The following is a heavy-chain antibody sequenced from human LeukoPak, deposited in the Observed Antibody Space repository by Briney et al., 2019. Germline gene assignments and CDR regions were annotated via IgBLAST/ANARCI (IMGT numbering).Heavy chain of an antibody. J-gene: IGHJ3*02. CDR2: INPNSGGT. V-gene: IGHV1-2*02. Sequence: APVKVSCKASGYTFTGYYMHWVRQAPGQGLEWMGWINPNSGGTNYAQKFQGRVTMTRDTSISTAYMELSRLRSDDTAVYYCASPVMITFGGVIVPDAFDIWGQGTMVTVSS. CDR1: GYTFTGYY. D-gene: IGHD3-16*02. CDR3: ASPVMITFGGVIVPDAFDI.